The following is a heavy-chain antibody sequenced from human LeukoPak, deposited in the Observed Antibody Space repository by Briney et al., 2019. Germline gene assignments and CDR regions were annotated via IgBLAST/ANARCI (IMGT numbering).Heavy chain of an antibody. CDR3: ARDYSTSIDY. CDR1: GGSFSGYY. J-gene: IGHJ4*02. CDR2: INHSGST. Sequence: SETLSLTCAVYGGSFSGYYWSWIRQPPGKGLEWIGEINHSGSTNYNPSLKSPVTISVDTSKNQFSLKLSSVTAADTAVYYCARDYSTSIDYWGQGTLVTVSS. D-gene: IGHD2-15*01. V-gene: IGHV4-34*01.